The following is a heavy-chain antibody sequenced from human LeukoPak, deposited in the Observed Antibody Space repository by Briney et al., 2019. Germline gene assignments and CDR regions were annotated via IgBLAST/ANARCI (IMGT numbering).Heavy chain of an antibody. CDR3: AKDPWLVEGSADFGDPHEC. CDR1: GFTFNTYG. D-gene: IGHD3-16*01. J-gene: IGHJ4*02. CDR2: IRSDGTDK. V-gene: IGHV3-30*02. Sequence: PGGSLRLSCAASGFTFNTYGIHWVRQAPGKGLEWVAFIRSDGTDKYYADSVKGRFTISRGNSKKMVYLQMDSLTAEDTAVYYCAKDPWLVEGSADFGDPHECWGQGTLVTVSS.